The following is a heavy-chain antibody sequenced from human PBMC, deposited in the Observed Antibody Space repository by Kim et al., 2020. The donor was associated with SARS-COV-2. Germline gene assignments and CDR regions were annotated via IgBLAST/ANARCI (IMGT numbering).Heavy chain of an antibody. D-gene: IGHD3-16*01. CDR2: T. CDR3: ARDGRLRPLDY. V-gene: IGHV4-59*01. J-gene: IGHJ4*02. Sequence: TNYNPSLKSRVTISVDTSKNQFSLKLSSVTAADTAVYYCARDGRLRPLDYWGQGTLVTVSS.